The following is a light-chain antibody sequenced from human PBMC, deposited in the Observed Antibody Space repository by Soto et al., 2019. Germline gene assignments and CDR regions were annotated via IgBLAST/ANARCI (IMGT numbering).Light chain of an antibody. J-gene: IGKJ4*01. CDR1: QGITNW. Sequence: DIQMTQSPSSVSASVGDRVTITCRSSQGITNWLAWYQQKPGKAPKLLIYAASGLPSGVPSRFSGSGSGTGFTLTISSLQPEDFATYYCQQANSFPLTFGGGTKVDI. CDR2: AAS. CDR3: QQANSFPLT. V-gene: IGKV1-12*01.